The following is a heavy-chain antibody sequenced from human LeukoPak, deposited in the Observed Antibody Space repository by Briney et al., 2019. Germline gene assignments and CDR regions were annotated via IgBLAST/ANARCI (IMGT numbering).Heavy chain of an antibody. CDR3: ARKVPNDSSGYYYRGQFDP. CDR2: IIPIFGTA. Sequence: SVKVSCKASGGTFSSYAISWVRQAPGQGLEWMGGIIPIFGTANYAQKFQGRVTITADKSTSTAYMALSSLRSEDTAVYYCARKVPNDSSGYYYRGQFDPWGQGTLVTVSS. J-gene: IGHJ5*02. CDR1: GGTFSSYA. D-gene: IGHD3-22*01. V-gene: IGHV1-69*06.